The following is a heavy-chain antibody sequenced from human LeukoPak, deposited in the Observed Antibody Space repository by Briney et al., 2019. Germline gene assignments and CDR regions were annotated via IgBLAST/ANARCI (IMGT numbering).Heavy chain of an antibody. J-gene: IGHJ3*02. CDR2: INHSGST. D-gene: IGHD6-13*01. V-gene: IGHV4-34*01. CDR1: GGSISSYY. Sequence: SETLSLTCTVSGGSISSYYWSWIRQPPGKGLEWIGEINHSGSTNYNPSLKSRVTISVDTSKNQFSLKLSSVTAADTAVYYCAEQGTALLDIWGQGTMVTVSS. CDR3: AEQGTALLDI.